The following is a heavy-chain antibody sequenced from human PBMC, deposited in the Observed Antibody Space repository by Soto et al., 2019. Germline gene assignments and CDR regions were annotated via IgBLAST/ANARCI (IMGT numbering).Heavy chain of an antibody. CDR2: IIPIFGTA. Sequence: GASVKVSCKASGGTFSSYAISWVRQAPGQGLEWMGGIIPIFGTANYAQKFQGRVTITADESTSTAYMELSSLRSEDTAVYYCARLTYYYDSSGYDTYYYYGMDVWGQGTTVTVSS. V-gene: IGHV1-69*13. J-gene: IGHJ6*02. CDR3: ARLTYYYDSSGYDTYYYYGMDV. CDR1: GGTFSSYA. D-gene: IGHD3-22*01.